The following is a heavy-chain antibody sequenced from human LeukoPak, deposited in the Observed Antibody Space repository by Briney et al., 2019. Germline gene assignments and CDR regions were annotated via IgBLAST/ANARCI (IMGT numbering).Heavy chain of an antibody. D-gene: IGHD3-10*01. J-gene: IGHJ2*01. Sequence: GGSLRLSCAASGFTFSNFAMAWVRQAPGKGLEWVAVISSSATSTYLADSVRGRFTVFRDQSRNSLSLQMKRLRVADTAVYYCAGGEGSYFHWYFDLWGRGALVTVSS. CDR3: AGGEGSYFHWYFDL. CDR1: GFTFSNFA. V-gene: IGHV3-23*01. CDR2: ISSSATST.